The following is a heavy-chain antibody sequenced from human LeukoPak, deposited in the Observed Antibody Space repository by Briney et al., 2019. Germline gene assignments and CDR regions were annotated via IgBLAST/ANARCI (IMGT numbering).Heavy chain of an antibody. Sequence: ASVKVSCKASGYTFTSYDINWVRQATGQGLEWMGWMNPNSGNTGYAQKFQGRVTITRNTSITTAYMELSNLRSEDTAVYYCASRAGHYYDSSGYSWGQGTLVTVSS. D-gene: IGHD3-22*01. V-gene: IGHV1-8*03. CDR3: ASRAGHYYDSSGYS. CDR1: GYTFTSYD. J-gene: IGHJ5*02. CDR2: MNPNSGNT.